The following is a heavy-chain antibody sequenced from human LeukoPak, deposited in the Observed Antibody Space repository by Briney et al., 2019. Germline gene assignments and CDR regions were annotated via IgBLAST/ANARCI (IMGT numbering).Heavy chain of an antibody. CDR2: IKQDGSEK. J-gene: IGHJ4*02. Sequence: GGSLRLSCIASRFTFSNYWMSWVGQAPGKGLEWVANIKQDGSEKYYMDSVNGRFSISRDNAKNSLNLQMNNLRAEDTAVYCATTQTFDYWGQGTLFTVSS. D-gene: IGHD2-15*01. CDR1: RFTFSNYW. V-gene: IGHV3-7*03. CDR3: ATTQTFDY.